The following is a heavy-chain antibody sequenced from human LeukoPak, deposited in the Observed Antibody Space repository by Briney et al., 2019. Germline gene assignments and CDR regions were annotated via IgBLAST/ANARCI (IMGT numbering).Heavy chain of an antibody. Sequence: ASVKVSCKTSGGTFSCYALSWVRQAPGQGLEWMGGIIPLFVKANYADEFLGRITITADESTNTAYMELSSLRSEDTAVYYCASEGNYDSSGYSRYNYYYMDVWGKGTAVTVSS. J-gene: IGHJ6*03. CDR2: IIPLFVKA. D-gene: IGHD3-22*01. CDR3: ASEGNYDSSGYSRYNYYYMDV. CDR1: GGTFSCYA. V-gene: IGHV1-69*01.